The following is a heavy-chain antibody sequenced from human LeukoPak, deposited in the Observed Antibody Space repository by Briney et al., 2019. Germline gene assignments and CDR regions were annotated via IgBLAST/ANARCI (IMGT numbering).Heavy chain of an antibody. V-gene: IGHV1-69*01. Sequence: ASVKVSCKASGGTFSSYAISWVRQAPGQGLEWMGGIIPIFGTANYAQKFQGRVTISADESTSTAYMELSSLRSEDTAVYYCARGETDCSSTSCYLLLYWFDPRAQGTLVTVSS. D-gene: IGHD2-2*01. CDR1: GGTFSSYA. J-gene: IGHJ5*02. CDR2: IIPIFGTA. CDR3: ARGETDCSSTSCYLLLYWFDP.